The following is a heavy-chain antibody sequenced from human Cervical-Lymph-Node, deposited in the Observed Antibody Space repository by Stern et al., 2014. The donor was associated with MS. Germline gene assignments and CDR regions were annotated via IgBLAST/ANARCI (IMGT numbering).Heavy chain of an antibody. CDR2: FNPSSDSP. D-gene: IGHD3-10*01. Sequence: VQLLESGAEVKKPGASVTVSCKASGYTFTSHYIHWVRQAPGQGLEWMGIFNPSSDSPISAPLFQGRLTMTWDTSTSTVNMHLSSLTSEDTAVYYCARGFVSTANWFDHWGQGTLVTVSS. J-gene: IGHJ5*02. V-gene: IGHV1-46*01. CDR1: GYTFTSHY. CDR3: ARGFVSTANWFDH.